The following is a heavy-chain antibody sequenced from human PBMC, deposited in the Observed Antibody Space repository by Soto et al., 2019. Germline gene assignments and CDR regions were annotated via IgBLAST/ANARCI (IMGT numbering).Heavy chain of an antibody. CDR2: ISSDGHHQ. V-gene: IGHV3-30*03. CDR3: SRGTYYPQSSGLHADY. Sequence: GGSLRLSCATSGFTFNDYAMYWVRQAPGQGLEWVAMISSDGHHQFYVDNLRGRFTVSRDNSKNTLFLQMNSMRPEDTAVYYCSRGTYYPQSSGLHADYWGPGTVVTVSS. D-gene: IGHD3-22*01. CDR1: GFTFNDYA. J-gene: IGHJ4*02.